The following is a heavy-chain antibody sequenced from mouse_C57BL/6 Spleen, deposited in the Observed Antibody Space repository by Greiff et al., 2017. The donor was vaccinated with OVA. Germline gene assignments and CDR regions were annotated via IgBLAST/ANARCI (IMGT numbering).Heavy chain of an antibody. CDR3: ARFDYDWFAY. CDR1: GYTFTSYW. D-gene: IGHD2-4*01. CDR2: IYPGSGST. J-gene: IGHJ3*01. Sequence: VKLMESGAELVKPGASVKMSCKASGYTFTSYWITWVKQRPGQGLEWIGDIYPGSGSTNYNEKFKSKATLTVDTSSSTAYMQLSSLTSEDSAVYYCARFDYDWFAYWGQGTLVTVSA. V-gene: IGHV1-55*01.